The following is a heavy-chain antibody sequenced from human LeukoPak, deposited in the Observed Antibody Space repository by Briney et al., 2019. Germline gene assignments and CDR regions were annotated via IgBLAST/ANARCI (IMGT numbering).Heavy chain of an antibody. J-gene: IGHJ1*01. CDR1: GFTFSYSW. V-gene: IGHV3-15*01. D-gene: IGHD6-13*01. CDR3: TIEGGTIAAAVFQH. CDR2: IKSETDGGTT. Sequence: GGSLRLSCAASGFTFSYSWMSWVRQAPGKGLEWVGRIKSETDGGTTDYAVAVKCRFTISRDESKNTLYLQMNSLKPEDTAVYYCTIEGGTIAAAVFQHWGQGALVTVSS.